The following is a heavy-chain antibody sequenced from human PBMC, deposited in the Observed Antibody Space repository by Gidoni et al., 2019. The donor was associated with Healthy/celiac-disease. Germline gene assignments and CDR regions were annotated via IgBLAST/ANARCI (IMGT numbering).Heavy chain of an antibody. J-gene: IGHJ5*02. CDR3: AGRFCSGGSCYPRWFDP. Sequence: QVQLVQSGAEVKKPGSSVKVSCKASGGTFSSYAISWVRQAPGQGLEWMGGIIPIFGTANYAQKFQGRVTITADESTSTAYMELSSLRSEDTAVYYCAGRFCSGGSCYPRWFDPWGQGTLVTVSS. V-gene: IGHV1-69*01. D-gene: IGHD2-15*01. CDR2: IIPIFGTA. CDR1: GGTFSSYA.